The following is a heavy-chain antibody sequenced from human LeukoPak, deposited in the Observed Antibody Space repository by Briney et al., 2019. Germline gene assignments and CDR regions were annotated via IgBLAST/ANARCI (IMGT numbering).Heavy chain of an antibody. V-gene: IGHV3-53*01. CDR3: ARPQFPYSGYGNDY. CDR1: GFTVSSNY. Sequence: GGSLRLSCAASGFTVSSNYMSWVRQAPGKGLEWVSVIYSGGSTYYADSVKGRFTISRDNSKNTLYLQMNSLRAEDTAVYYCARPQFPYSGYGNDYWGQGTLVTVSS. CDR2: IYSGGST. J-gene: IGHJ4*02. D-gene: IGHD5-12*01.